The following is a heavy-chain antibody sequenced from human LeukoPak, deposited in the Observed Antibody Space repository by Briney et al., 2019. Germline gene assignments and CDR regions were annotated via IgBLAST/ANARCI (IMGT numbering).Heavy chain of an antibody. Sequence: SETLSLTCSVSGDSITSSYWGWIRQPPGKGLEWIGYIYYSGSTNYNPSLKSPVTISVDTSKNQFSLNLSSVTAADTAVYYCARGGGMGHYYYYMDVWGKGTTVTISS. CDR1: GDSITSSY. D-gene: IGHD5-24*01. J-gene: IGHJ6*03. CDR2: IYYSGST. V-gene: IGHV4-59*01. CDR3: ARGGGMGHYYYYMDV.